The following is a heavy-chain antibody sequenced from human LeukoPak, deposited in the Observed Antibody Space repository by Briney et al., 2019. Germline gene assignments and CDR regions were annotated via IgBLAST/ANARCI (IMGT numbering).Heavy chain of an antibody. V-gene: IGHV1-46*01. J-gene: IGHJ4*02. CDR1: GYTFTSYY. CDR3: AKTYSSSWYYFDY. D-gene: IGHD6-13*01. Sequence: ASVEVSCKASGYTFTSYYMHWVRQAPGQGLEWMGIISPSGGSTSYAQKFQGRVTMTRDTSTSTVYMELSSLRSEDTAVYYCAKTYSSSWYYFDYWGQGTLVTVSS. CDR2: ISPSGGST.